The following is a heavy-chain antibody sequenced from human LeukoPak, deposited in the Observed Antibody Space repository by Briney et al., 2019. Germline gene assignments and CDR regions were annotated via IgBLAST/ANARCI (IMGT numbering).Heavy chain of an antibody. CDR2: INWNGGST. CDR3: ARDLRRSGSDAFDI. CDR1: GFTFDDYG. J-gene: IGHJ3*02. V-gene: IGHV3-20*04. Sequence: GGSLRLSCAASGFTFDDYGMSWVRQAPGKGLVWVSGINWNGGSTGYADSVKGRFTISRDNAKNSLYLQMNSLRAEDTALYYCARDLRRSGSDAFDIWGQGTMVTVSS. D-gene: IGHD5-12*01.